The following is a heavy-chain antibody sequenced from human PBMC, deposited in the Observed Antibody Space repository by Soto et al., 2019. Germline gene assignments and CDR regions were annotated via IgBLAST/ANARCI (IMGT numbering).Heavy chain of an antibody. CDR2: IIPIFGTA. V-gene: IGHV1-69*13. CDR3: ARPEYSTSGRGRYYYYGMEV. J-gene: IGHJ6*02. Sequence: SVKVSCKASGGTFSSYAISWVRQAPGQGLEWMGGIIPIFGTANYAQKFQGRVTITADESTSTAHMELSSLRSEDTAVYYCARPEYSTSGRGRYYYYGMEVWDQGTTVNAS. CDR1: GGTFSSYA. D-gene: IGHD6-6*01.